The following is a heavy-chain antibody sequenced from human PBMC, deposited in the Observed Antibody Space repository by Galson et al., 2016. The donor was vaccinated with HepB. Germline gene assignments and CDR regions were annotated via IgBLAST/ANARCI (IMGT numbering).Heavy chain of an antibody. Sequence: SVKVSCKASGYTFRDYYIHWIRQAPGQGLEWMGRINADSGGTNYAPKFQGRITMTRDTSVSTAYMELSSLRSDDTAIYYCARVKSYPSGRGSLRWAGTFDSWGQGNLVTVSS. CDR1: GYTFRDYY. J-gene: IGHJ4*02. CDR3: ARVKSYPSGRGSLRWAGTFDS. D-gene: IGHD3-16*01. CDR2: INADSGGT. V-gene: IGHV1-2*06.